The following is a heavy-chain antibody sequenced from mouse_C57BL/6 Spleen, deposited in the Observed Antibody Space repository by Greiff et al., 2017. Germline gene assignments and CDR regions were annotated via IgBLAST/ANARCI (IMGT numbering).Heavy chain of an antibody. J-gene: IGHJ2*01. V-gene: IGHV1-15*01. CDR3: TRRYYVY. CDR1: GYTFTDYE. CDR2: IDPETGGT. Sequence: QVQLKESGAELVRPGASVTLSCKASGYTFTDYEMHWVKQTPVHGLEWIGAIDPETGGTAYNQKFKGKAILTADKSSSTAYMELRSLTSEDSAVYYCTRRYYVYWGQGTTLTVSS.